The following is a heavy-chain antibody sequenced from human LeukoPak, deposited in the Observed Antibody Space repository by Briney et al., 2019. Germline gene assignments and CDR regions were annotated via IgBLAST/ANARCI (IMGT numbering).Heavy chain of an antibody. J-gene: IGHJ3*02. Sequence: GGSLRLSCAASGFTFGDYAMNWGRQAPGKGLEWVSGISWDSRTINCADSVRGRFTISRDNAKSSLYLQMNSLRPEDTALYYCAKASTSYGYKDDAFDIWGQGTMVTVSS. D-gene: IGHD3-16*01. CDR3: AKASTSYGYKDDAFDI. V-gene: IGHV3-9*01. CDR2: ISWDSRTI. CDR1: GFTFGDYA.